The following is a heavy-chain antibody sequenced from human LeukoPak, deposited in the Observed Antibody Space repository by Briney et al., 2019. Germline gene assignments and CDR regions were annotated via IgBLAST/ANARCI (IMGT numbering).Heavy chain of an antibody. V-gene: IGHV1-18*01. CDR1: GYTFTSYG. CDR2: ISAYNGNT. Sequence: GASVKVSCKASGYTFTSYGISWVRQAPGQGLEWMGWISAYNGNTNYAQKLQGRVTMTTDTSTSTAYMELRSLRSDDTAVYYCARDRPRNYDSSGYYSDYWGQGTLVTVSS. J-gene: IGHJ4*02. D-gene: IGHD3-22*01. CDR3: ARDRPRNYDSSGYYSDY.